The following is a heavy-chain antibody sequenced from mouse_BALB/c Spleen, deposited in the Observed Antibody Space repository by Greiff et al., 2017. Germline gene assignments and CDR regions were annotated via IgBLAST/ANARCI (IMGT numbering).Heavy chain of an antibody. Sequence: EVQRVESGAELVKPGASVKLSCTASGFNIKDTYMHWVKQRPEQGLEWIGRIDPANGNTKYDPKFQGKATITADTSSNTAYLQLSSLTSEDTAVYYCARGSGLPSMDYWGQGTSVTVSS. J-gene: IGHJ4*01. V-gene: IGHV14-3*02. CDR3: ARGSGLPSMDY. CDR1: GFNIKDTY. CDR2: IDPANGNT. D-gene: IGHD3-1*01.